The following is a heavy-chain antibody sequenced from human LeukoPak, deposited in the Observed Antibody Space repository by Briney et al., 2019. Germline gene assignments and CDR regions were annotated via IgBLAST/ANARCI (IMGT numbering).Heavy chain of an antibody. CDR2: INPAGSQK. CDR3: ARYSGSFPGWLDP. CDR1: GLTFSSSW. V-gene: IGHV3-7*01. J-gene: IGHJ5*02. Sequence: PGGSLRLSCVASGLTFSSSWMNWIRQAPGKGPEWLANINPAGSQKDYVDSVKGRFIISRDNAKDSVFLQMNNLGAEDTAVYYCARYSGSFPGWLDPWAREPWSPSPQ. D-gene: IGHD1-26*01.